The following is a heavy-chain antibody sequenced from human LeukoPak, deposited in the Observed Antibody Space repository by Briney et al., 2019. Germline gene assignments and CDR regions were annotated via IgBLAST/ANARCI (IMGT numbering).Heavy chain of an antibody. V-gene: IGHV4-59*01. Sequence: SETLSLTCTVSGGPISSYYWSWIRQPPGKGLEWIGYIYYSGSTNYNPSLKSRVTISVDTSKNQFSLKPSSVTAADTAVYYCASSSGSYEIDYWGQGTLVTVSS. D-gene: IGHD3-10*01. CDR3: ASSSGSYEIDY. CDR2: IYYSGST. CDR1: GGPISSYY. J-gene: IGHJ4*02.